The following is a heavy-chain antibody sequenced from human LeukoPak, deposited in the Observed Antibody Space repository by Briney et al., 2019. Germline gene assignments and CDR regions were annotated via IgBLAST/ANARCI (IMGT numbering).Heavy chain of an antibody. D-gene: IGHD3-10*01. V-gene: IGHV1-2*02. CDR1: GYTFTSYA. J-gene: IGHJ4*02. CDR2: INPNSGGT. CDR3: ARGGRYYYGSGSYAAFDY. Sequence: ASVKVSCKASGYTFTSYAMNWVRQAPGQGLEWMGWINPNSGGTNYAQKFQGRVTMTRDTSISTAYMELSRLRSDDTAVYYCARGGRYYYGSGSYAAFDYWGQGTLVTVSS.